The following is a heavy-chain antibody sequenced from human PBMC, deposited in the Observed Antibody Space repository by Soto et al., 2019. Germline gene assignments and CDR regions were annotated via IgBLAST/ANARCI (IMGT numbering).Heavy chain of an antibody. CDR1: GGSISSYY. Sequence: SETLSLTCTVSGGSISSYYWSWIRQPPGKGLEWIGYIYYSGSTNYNPSLKSRFTISVDTSKNQFSLKLSSVTAADTAVYYCARERPDGSRLDPWGQGTLVTVS. D-gene: IGHD6-13*01. CDR3: ARERPDGSRLDP. CDR2: IYYSGST. J-gene: IGHJ5*02. V-gene: IGHV4-59*12.